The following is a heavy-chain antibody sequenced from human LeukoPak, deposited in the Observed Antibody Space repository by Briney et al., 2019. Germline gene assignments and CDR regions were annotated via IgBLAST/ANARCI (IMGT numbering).Heavy chain of an antibody. V-gene: IGHV4-30-2*01. Sequence: SETLSLTCTVSGGSISSGGYYWSWIRQPLGKGLEWIGYIYHSGSTYYNPSLKSRVTISVDRSKNQLSLKLSSVTAADMAVYYCAREGPRDIVATSATVDWGQGTLVTVSS. CDR2: IYHSGST. CDR3: AREGPRDIVATSATVD. D-gene: IGHD5-12*01. CDR1: GGSISSGGYY. J-gene: IGHJ4*02.